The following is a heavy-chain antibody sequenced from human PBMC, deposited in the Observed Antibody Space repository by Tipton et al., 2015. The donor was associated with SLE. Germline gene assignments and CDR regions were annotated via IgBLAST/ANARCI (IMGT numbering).Heavy chain of an antibody. V-gene: IGHV4-39*01. CDR1: GGSISSSSYY. Sequence: TLSLTCTVSGGSISSSSYYWGWIRQPPGKGLEWIGSIYYSGSTYYNPSLKSRVTISVDTSKNQFSLKLSSVTAADPAVYYCARLLEQWPVGYFDYWGQGTLVTVSS. J-gene: IGHJ4*02. D-gene: IGHD6-19*01. CDR2: IYYSGST. CDR3: ARLLEQWPVGYFDY.